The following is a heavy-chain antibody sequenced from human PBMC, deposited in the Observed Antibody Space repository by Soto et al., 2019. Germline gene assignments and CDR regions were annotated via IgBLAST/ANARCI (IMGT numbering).Heavy chain of an antibody. CDR1: GGTFSSYA. CDR3: ASYDSSGYYPDY. D-gene: IGHD3-22*01. CDR2: IIPIFGTA. J-gene: IGHJ4*02. Sequence: SVKVSCKASGGTFSSYAISWVRQAPGQGLEWMGGIIPIFGTANYAQKFQGRATITADKSTSTAYMELSSLRSEDTAVYYCASYDSSGYYPDYWGQGTLVTVSS. V-gene: IGHV1-69*06.